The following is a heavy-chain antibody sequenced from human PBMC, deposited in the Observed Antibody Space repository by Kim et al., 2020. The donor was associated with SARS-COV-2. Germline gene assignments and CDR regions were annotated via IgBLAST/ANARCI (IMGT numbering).Heavy chain of an antibody. CDR3: ARGKFRRYFPDL. V-gene: IGHV4-59*01. CDR2: VFSTGNS. Sequence: SETLSLTCTVSRDSFGTYYWSWIRQSPGQGLEWIGYVFSTGNSRYNPNLSSRVAMSIEASRRQLSLSLTSVTAADTAVYFCARGKFRRYFPDLCGQGILVTVSS. CDR1: RDSFGTYY. D-gene: IGHD3-9*01. J-gene: IGHJ5*02.